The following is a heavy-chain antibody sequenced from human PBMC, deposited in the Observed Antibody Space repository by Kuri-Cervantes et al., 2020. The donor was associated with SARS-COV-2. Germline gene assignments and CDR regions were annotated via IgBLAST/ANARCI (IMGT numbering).Heavy chain of an antibody. Sequence: GSLRLSCAVYGGSFSGYYWSWIRQPPGKGLEWIGEINHSGSTNYNPSLKSRVTISVVTSKNQFSLKLSSVTAADTAVYYCARGTSGRDDFWSGYYVGYYCYYGMDVWGQGTTVTVSS. J-gene: IGHJ6*02. D-gene: IGHD3-3*01. CDR3: ARGTSGRDDFWSGYYVGYYCYYGMDV. V-gene: IGHV4-34*01. CDR1: GGSFSGYY. CDR2: INHSGST.